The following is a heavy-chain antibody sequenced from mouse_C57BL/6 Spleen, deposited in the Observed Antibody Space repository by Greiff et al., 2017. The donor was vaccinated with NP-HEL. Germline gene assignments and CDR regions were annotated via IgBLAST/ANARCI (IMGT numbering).Heavy chain of an antibody. V-gene: IGHV1-55*01. CDR1: GYTFTSYW. CDR3: ARNGYDAYAMDY. D-gene: IGHD2-2*01. Sequence: VQLQQSGAELVKPGASVKMSCKASGYTFTSYWITWVKQRPGQGLEWIGDTYPGSGSTNYNEKFKSKATLTVDTSSSTAYMQLSSLTSEDSAVYYWARNGYDAYAMDYWGQGTSVTVSS. CDR2: TYPGSGST. J-gene: IGHJ4*01.